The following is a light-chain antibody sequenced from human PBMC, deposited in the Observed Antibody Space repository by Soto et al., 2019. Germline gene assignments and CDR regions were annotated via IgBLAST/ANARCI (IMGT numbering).Light chain of an antibody. J-gene: IGLJ3*02. CDR2: DVN. CDR3: CSYAGSYTWG. CDR1: SSDVGGYEY. Sequence: QSALTQPRSVSGSPGQSVTISCTGTSSDVGGYEYVSWYQQDQGKAPQLIIYDVNKRPSGVPDRFSGSKSGNTASLTISGLQTDDETDYYCCSYAGSYTWGFGGGTKLTVL. V-gene: IGLV2-11*01.